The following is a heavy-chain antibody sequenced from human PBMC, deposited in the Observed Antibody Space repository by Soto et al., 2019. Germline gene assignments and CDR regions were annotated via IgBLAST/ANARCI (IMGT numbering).Heavy chain of an antibody. Sequence: PSGTLSLTCTVSGFSISSGGYYWSWIGQHPGMGREGVGYIFYSGNTYYNPSLKSRFTISIETSKNQFSLKLSTVTAADTAVYYCARVRGRYCSSSSCTGGWFDPWGQGTLVTVSS. D-gene: IGHD2-2*01. CDR1: GFSISSGGYY. CDR2: IFYSGNT. CDR3: ARVRGRYCSSSSCTGGWFDP. J-gene: IGHJ5*02. V-gene: IGHV4-31*03.